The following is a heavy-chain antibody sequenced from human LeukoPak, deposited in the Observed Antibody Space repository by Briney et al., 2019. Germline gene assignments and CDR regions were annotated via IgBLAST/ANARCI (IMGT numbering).Heavy chain of an antibody. Sequence: ASVKVSCKASGYTFTSYDINWVRQATGQGLEWMGWMNPNSGNTGYAQKFQGRVTMTRNTSISTAYMELSSLRSEDTAVYYCARGVGWYNWNDLNYWGQGTLVTVSS. V-gene: IGHV1-8*01. CDR1: GYTFTSYD. D-gene: IGHD1-1*01. CDR2: MNPNSGNT. CDR3: ARGVGWYNWNDLNY. J-gene: IGHJ4*02.